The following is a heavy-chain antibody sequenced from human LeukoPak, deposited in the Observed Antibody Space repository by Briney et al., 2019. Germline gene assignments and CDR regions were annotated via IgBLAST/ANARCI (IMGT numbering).Heavy chain of an antibody. D-gene: IGHD3-10*01. Sequence: GGSLRLSCAASGFTFSSYAMSWVRQAPGKGLEWVSAISGSGGSTYYADSVKGRFTISRDNSKNTLYPQMNSLRAEDTAVYYCAVGVRGVISWFDPWGQGTLVTVSS. V-gene: IGHV3-23*01. CDR1: GFTFSSYA. CDR2: ISGSGGST. J-gene: IGHJ5*02. CDR3: AVGVRGVISWFDP.